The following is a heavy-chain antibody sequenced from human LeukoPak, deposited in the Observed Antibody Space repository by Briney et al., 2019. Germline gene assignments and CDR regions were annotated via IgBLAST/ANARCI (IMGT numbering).Heavy chain of an antibody. D-gene: IGHD6-6*01. Sequence: ASVKVSCKASGYTFTSYGISWVRQAPGQGLEWMGWISAYNGNTNYAQKLQGRVTMTTDTSTSTAYMELRSLRSDDTAVYYCARPPYSSSLYVGENWFDPWGQGTLVTVSS. CDR1: GYTFTSYG. V-gene: IGHV1-18*01. CDR2: ISAYNGNT. J-gene: IGHJ5*02. CDR3: ARPPYSSSLYVGENWFDP.